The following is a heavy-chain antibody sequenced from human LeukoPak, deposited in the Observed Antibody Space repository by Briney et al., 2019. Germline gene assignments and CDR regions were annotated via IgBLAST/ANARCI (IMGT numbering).Heavy chain of an antibody. D-gene: IGHD6-13*01. Sequence: KPSETLSLTCTVSGGSISSYYWSWIRQPPGKGLEWIGYIYYSGSTNYNPSLKSRVTISVDTSKNQSSLKLSSVTAADTAVYYCASSSQQLVTFGYWGRGTLVTVSS. CDR1: GGSISSYY. J-gene: IGHJ4*02. CDR3: ASSSQQLVTFGY. CDR2: IYYSGST. V-gene: IGHV4-59*08.